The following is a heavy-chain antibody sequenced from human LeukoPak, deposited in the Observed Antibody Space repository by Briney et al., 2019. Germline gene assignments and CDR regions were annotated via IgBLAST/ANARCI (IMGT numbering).Heavy chain of an antibody. D-gene: IGHD2-15*01. CDR1: GGTFSSYA. CDR2: IIPIFGTA. Sequence: SVKVSCKASGGTFSSYAISWVRQAPGQGLEWMGGIIPIFGTANYAQKFQGRVTITAEESTSTAYMELSSLRSEDTAVYYCASCSGGSCYPMGIGYWGQGTLVTVSS. CDR3: ASCSGGSCYPMGIGY. J-gene: IGHJ4*02. V-gene: IGHV1-69*13.